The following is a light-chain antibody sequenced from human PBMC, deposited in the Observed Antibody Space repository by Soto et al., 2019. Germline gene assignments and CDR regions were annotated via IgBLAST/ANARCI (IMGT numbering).Light chain of an antibody. CDR2: GAS. V-gene: IGKV1-9*01. CDR3: QQYNSYSRT. CDR1: QGISSY. J-gene: IGKJ1*01. Sequence: DIQLTQSPSFLSASVGDKITITCRASQGISSYLAWYQQRPGKAPELLIYGASTLRTGVASRFRGSGSGTEFTLTISSLQPEDFATYYCQQYNSYSRTFGQGTKVEIK.